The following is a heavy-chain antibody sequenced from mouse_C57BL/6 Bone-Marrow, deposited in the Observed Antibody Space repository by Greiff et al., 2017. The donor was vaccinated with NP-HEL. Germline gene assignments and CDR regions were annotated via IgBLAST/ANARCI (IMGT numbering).Heavy chain of an antibody. D-gene: IGHD4-1*01. CDR2: INPNNGGT. CDR3: AELGYYAMDY. Sequence: EVQLQQSGPELVKPGASVKISCKASGYTFTDYYMNWVKQSHGKSLEWIGDINPNNGGTSYNQKFKGKATLTVDKSSSTAYMELRSLTSEDSAVYYCAELGYYAMDYWGQGTSVTVSS. V-gene: IGHV1-26*01. J-gene: IGHJ4*01. CDR1: GYTFTDYY.